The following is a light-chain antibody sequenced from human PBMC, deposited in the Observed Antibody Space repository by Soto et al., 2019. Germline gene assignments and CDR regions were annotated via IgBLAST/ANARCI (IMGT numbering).Light chain of an antibody. V-gene: IGKV1-39*01. J-gene: IGKJ5*01. CDR2: VAS. Sequence: DIQMTQSPSSLSAFVGDRVTISCRASQSISSYLSWYQQKPGKAPKLLIFVASTLQTGVPSRFSGSGSGTDFTLTISSLEPGDCAVYYCQQRNDWQVTFGQGTRLQIK. CDR3: QQRNDWQVT. CDR1: QSISSY.